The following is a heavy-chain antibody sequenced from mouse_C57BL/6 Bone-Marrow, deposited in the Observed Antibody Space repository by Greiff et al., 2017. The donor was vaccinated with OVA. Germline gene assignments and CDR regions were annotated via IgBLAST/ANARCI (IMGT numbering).Heavy chain of an antibody. CDR3: ARRGPYSNHY. V-gene: IGHV1-64*01. CDR2: IHPNSGST. D-gene: IGHD2-5*01. J-gene: IGHJ2*01. Sequence: QVQLQQPGAELVKPGASVKLSCKASGYTFTSYWMHWVKQRPGQGLEWIGMIHPNSGSTNYNEKFKSKATLTVDNSSSTAYMQLSSLTSEDSAVYYCARRGPYSNHYWGQGTTLTVSS. CDR1: GYTFTSYW.